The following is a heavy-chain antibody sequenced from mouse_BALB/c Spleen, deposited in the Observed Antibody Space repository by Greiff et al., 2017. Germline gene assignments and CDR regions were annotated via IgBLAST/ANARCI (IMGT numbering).Heavy chain of an antibody. CDR2: INPSNGGT. Sequence: QVQLQQPGAELVKPGASVKLSCKASGYTFTSYYMYWVKQRPGQGLEWIGGINPSNGGTNFNEKFKSKATLTVDKSSSTAYMQLSSLTSEDSAVYYCTRSRLGYFDYWGQGTTLTVSS. V-gene: IGHV1S81*02. D-gene: IGHD3-2*02. CDR1: GYTFTSYY. J-gene: IGHJ2*01. CDR3: TRSRLGYFDY.